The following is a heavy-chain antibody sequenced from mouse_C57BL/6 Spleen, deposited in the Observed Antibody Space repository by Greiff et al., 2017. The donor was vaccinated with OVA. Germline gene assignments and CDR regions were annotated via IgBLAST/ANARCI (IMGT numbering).Heavy chain of an antibody. D-gene: IGHD1-1*01. CDR3: ANYYGSPWFAY. J-gene: IGHJ3*01. CDR2: LSSGSSTI. V-gene: IGHV5-17*01. Sequence: EVQLVESGGGLVKPGGSLKLSCAASGFTFSDYGMHWVRQAPEKGLEWVAYLSSGSSTIYYADTVKGRLPISRDNAKNTRFLQMTSLRSEDTAMYYCANYYGSPWFAYWGQGTLVTVSA. CDR1: GFTFSDYG.